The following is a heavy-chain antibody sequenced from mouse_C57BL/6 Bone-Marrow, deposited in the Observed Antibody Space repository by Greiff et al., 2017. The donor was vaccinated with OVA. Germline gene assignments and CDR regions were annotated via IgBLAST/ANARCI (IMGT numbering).Heavy chain of an antibody. D-gene: IGHD1-1*01. CDR3: AGSRLYYYGSSYGDY. Sequence: EVQVVESGAELVKPGASVKLSCTASGFNIKDYYMHWVKQRTEQGLEWIGRIDPEDGETKYAPKFQGKATITADTSSNTAYLQLSSLTSEDTAVYYCAGSRLYYYGSSYGDYWGQGTTLTVSS. CDR2: IDPEDGET. V-gene: IGHV14-2*01. CDR1: GFNIKDYY. J-gene: IGHJ2*01.